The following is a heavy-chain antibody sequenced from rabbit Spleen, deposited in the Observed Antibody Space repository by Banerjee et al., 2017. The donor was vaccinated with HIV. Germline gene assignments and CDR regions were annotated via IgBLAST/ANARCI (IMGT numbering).Heavy chain of an antibody. J-gene: IGHJ4*01. CDR1: GFSFINDYW. D-gene: IGHD2-1*01. CDR2: INAATAKP. V-gene: IGHV1S40*01. CDR3: ARGSAAMTMVITGYYLSL. Sequence: QSLEESGGDLVKPGASLTLTCTASGFSFINDYWICWVRQAPGKGLEWIACINAATAKPVYATWAKGRFTISRTSSTTVTLQMTSLTAADTATYFCARGSAAMTMVITGYYLSLWGQGTLVTVS.